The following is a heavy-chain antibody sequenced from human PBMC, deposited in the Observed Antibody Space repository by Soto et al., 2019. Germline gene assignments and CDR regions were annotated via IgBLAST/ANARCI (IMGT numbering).Heavy chain of an antibody. CDR2: IIPILGIA. CDR3: ASPSYCSGGSCYSRHYYYGMDV. J-gene: IGHJ6*02. D-gene: IGHD2-15*01. V-gene: IGHV1-69*02. Sequence: QVQLVQSGAEVKKPGSSVKVSCKASGGTFSSYTISWVRQAPGQGLEWMGRIIPILGIANYAQKFQGRVTITADKSTSTAYMELSSLRSEDTAVYYCASPSYCSGGSCYSRHYYYGMDVWGQGTTVTVSS. CDR1: GGTFSSYT.